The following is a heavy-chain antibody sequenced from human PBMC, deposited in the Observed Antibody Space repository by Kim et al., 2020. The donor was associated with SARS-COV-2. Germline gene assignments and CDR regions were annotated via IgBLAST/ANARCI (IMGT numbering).Heavy chain of an antibody. V-gene: IGHV4-34*01. CDR2: IHHRGRT. Sequence: SATLSLTCSVYFGSCSGYDGGWLRPPPGPGLEWIGEIHHRGRTNYNPSLKSRVTISVDTSKNQFSLKLSSVTAADTAVYYCARRVYYYYYYMDVWGKGTTVTVSS. CDR1: FGSCSGYD. CDR3: ARRVYYYYYYMDV. J-gene: IGHJ6*03.